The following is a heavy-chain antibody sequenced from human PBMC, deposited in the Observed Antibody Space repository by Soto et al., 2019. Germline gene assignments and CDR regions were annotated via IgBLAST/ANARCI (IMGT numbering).Heavy chain of an antibody. J-gene: IGHJ3*02. Sequence: QVQLQESGPGLVKPSQTLSLTCTVSGGSISSGGYYWSRIRQHPGKGLEWIGYIYYSGSTYYNPSLKIRVTISVDTSKNLFYLKRSSVTAADTAVYYCARDGHYYYEQNDAFDIWGQGTMVTVSS. CDR1: GGSISSGGYY. CDR3: ARDGHYYYEQNDAFDI. D-gene: IGHD3-22*01. V-gene: IGHV4-31*03. CDR2: IYYSGST.